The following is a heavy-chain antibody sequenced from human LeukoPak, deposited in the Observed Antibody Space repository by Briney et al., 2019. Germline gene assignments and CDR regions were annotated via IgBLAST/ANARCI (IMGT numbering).Heavy chain of an antibody. V-gene: IGHV3-23*01. CDR1: GFMFTSYV. CDR2: ISGSGGST. D-gene: IGHD2-21*02. CDR3: ARSGPVTASLMQGFDY. Sequence: GGSLRLSCAASGFMFTSYVMSWVRQAPGKGLEWVSDISGSGGSTYCADSVKGRFTISRDNSQNTLSLQMNSLRAEDTAIYYCARSGPVTASLMQGFDYWGQGILVTVSS. J-gene: IGHJ4*02.